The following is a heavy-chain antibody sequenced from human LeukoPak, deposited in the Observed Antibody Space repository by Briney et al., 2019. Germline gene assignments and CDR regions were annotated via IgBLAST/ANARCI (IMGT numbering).Heavy chain of an antibody. V-gene: IGHV3-23*01. J-gene: IGHJ4*02. CDR2: ISGSGAGT. CDR1: GFTFSSYA. Sequence: GGSLRLSCAASGFTFSSYALSWVRQAPGKGLEWVSAISGSGAGTYYADSVKGRFTISRDNAKNTVYLHMNSLRVEDTAVYYCTSFYETNWGQGTLVTVSS. D-gene: IGHD2/OR15-2a*01. CDR3: TSFYETN.